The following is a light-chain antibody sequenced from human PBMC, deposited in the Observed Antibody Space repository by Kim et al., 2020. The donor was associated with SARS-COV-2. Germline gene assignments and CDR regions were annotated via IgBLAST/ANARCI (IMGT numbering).Light chain of an antibody. Sequence: DIQLTQSPSFLSASVVDRVTITCRASQGISSYLAWYQQKPGKAPKLLIYAASTLQSGVPSRFSGSGSGTEFTLTISSLQPEDFATYDCQQLNSYPRLPFGGGTKVDIK. CDR1: QGISSY. V-gene: IGKV1-9*01. J-gene: IGKJ4*01. CDR3: QQLNSYPRLP. CDR2: AAS.